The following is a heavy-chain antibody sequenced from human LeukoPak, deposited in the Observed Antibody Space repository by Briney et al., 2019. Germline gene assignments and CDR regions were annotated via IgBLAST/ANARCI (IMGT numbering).Heavy chain of an antibody. Sequence: PGGSLRLSCAASGFTFSSYWMSWVRQAPGKGPEWVANIKQDGSEKYYVDSVKGRFTISRDNAKNSLYLQMNSLRAEDTAVYYCARGGSSSRYYYYYMDVWGKGTTVTVSS. J-gene: IGHJ6*03. CDR2: IKQDGSEK. V-gene: IGHV3-7*01. CDR3: ARGGSSSRYYYYYMDV. CDR1: GFTFSSYW. D-gene: IGHD6-6*01.